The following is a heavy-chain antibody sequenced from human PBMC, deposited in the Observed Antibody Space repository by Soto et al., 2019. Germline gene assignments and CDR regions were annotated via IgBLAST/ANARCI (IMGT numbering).Heavy chain of an antibody. CDR1: GYTFTDYY. J-gene: IGHJ6*02. CDR3: ASDNWNYLYSFYYYGTDV. CDR2: INCNSGGS. Sequence: ASVNVSCKASGYTFTDYYIHWVRQAPGQGLECMAWINCNSGGSDYAQKFQGRVTVTRDTSTSTAYLEVTGLRSDDTAVYYCASDNWNYLYSFYYYGTDVWGQGTTVTVSS. D-gene: IGHD1-7*01. V-gene: IGHV1-2*02.